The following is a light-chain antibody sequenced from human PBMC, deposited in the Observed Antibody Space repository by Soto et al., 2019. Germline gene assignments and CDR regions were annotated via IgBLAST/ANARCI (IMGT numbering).Light chain of an antibody. Sequence: QSVLTQPPSASASLGASVTLTCTLSSGYSNYKVDWYQQRPGKGPRFVMRVGTGGIVGSKGDGIPDRFSVLGSGLNRYLTIKNIQEEDESDYQCGADHGSGSNFVVVFGGGTQLTVL. CDR3: GADHGSGSNFVVV. CDR2: VGTGGIVG. V-gene: IGLV9-49*01. J-gene: IGLJ2*01. CDR1: SGYSNYK.